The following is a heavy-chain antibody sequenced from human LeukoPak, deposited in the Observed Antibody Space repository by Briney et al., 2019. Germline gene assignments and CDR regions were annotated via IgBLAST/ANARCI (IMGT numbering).Heavy chain of an antibody. CDR1: GFTFSSYW. Sequence: QPGRSLRLSCAASGFTFSSYWMHWVRQAPGKGLVWVSRINSDGSSTSYADSVKGRFTISRDNARNTLYLQMNSLRAEDTAVYYCARGARQEDYYDSSGLGYWGQGTLVTVSS. V-gene: IGHV3-74*01. J-gene: IGHJ4*02. D-gene: IGHD3-22*01. CDR2: INSDGSST. CDR3: ARGARQEDYYDSSGLGY.